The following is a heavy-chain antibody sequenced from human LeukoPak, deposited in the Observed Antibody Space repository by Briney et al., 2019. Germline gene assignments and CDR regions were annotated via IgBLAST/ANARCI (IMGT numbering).Heavy chain of an antibody. D-gene: IGHD1-26*01. CDR1: GFTFSSYW. Sequence: GGSLRLSCAASGFTFSSYWMSWVRQAPGKGLEWVANIKQDGSEKYYVDSVKGRFTISRDNAKNPLYLQMNSLRAEDTAVYYCARAPTYSGSYWLDYWGQGTLVTVSS. CDR2: IKQDGSEK. J-gene: IGHJ4*02. CDR3: ARAPTYSGSYWLDY. V-gene: IGHV3-7*01.